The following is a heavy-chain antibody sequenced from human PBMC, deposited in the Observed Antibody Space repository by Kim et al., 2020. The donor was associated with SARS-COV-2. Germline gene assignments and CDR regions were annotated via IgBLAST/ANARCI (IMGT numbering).Heavy chain of an antibody. Sequence: ASVKVSCKTSGYTFTDYYMHWVRQAPGQGLDWMGWIDPNSGGTRFSQKFHGRVTVTRDTSISTAYMELSGLSSDDPAVYYFSKSRAFVYCGHVPPLPLSS. CDR2: IDPNSGGT. J-gene: IGHJ4*01. CDR1: GYTFTDYY. CDR3: SKSRAFVY. D-gene: IGHD1-26*01. V-gene: IGHV1-2*02.